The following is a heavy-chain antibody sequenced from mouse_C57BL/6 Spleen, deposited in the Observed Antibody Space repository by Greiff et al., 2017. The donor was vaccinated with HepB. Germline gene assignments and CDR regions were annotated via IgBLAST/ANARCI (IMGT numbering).Heavy chain of an antibody. D-gene: IGHD2-4*01. CDR3: ARWNYDYDGAMDY. J-gene: IGHJ4*01. V-gene: IGHV1-18*01. CDR1: GYTFTDYN. CDR2: INPNKGGT. Sequence: EVQLQQSGPELVKPGASVKIPCKASGYTFTDYNMDWVKQGHGKSLEWIGDINPNKGGTIYNQKFRGKATLTVDKSSSTAYMELRSLTSADSAVDYCARWNYDYDGAMDYWGQGTSVTVSS.